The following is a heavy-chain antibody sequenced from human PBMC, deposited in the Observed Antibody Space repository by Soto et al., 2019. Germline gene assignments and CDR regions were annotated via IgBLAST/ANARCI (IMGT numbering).Heavy chain of an antibody. Sequence: QVQLVESGGGVVQPGRSLRLSCAASGFTFSSYAMHWVRQAPGKGLEWVAVISYDGSNKYYADSVKGRFTISRDNSKNTLYLQMNSLSAEDTAVYYCARAFWSGEDYYGMDVWGQGTTVTVSS. CDR1: GFTFSSYA. D-gene: IGHD3-3*01. V-gene: IGHV3-30-3*01. J-gene: IGHJ6*02. CDR3: ARAFWSGEDYYGMDV. CDR2: ISYDGSNK.